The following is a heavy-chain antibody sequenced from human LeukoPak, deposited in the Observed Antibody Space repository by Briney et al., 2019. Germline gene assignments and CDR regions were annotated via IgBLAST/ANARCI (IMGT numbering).Heavy chain of an antibody. CDR2: MNPNSGNT. CDR1: GYTFTSYD. J-gene: IGHJ6*02. V-gene: IGHV1-8*01. Sequence: GASVKVSCKASGYTFTSYDINWVRQATGQGLEWMGWMNPNSGNTGYAQKFQGRVTMTRNTSISTAYMELSSLRSEDTAVYYCATNYGSGGYGGMDVWGQGTTVTVSS. D-gene: IGHD3-10*01. CDR3: ATNYGSGGYGGMDV.